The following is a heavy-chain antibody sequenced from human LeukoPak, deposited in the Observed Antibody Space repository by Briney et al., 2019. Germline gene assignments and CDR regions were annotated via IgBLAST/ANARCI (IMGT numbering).Heavy chain of an antibody. D-gene: IGHD2-15*01. CDR2: IYHSGST. Sequence: SQTLSLTCAVSGGSISSGGYSWSWIRQPPGKGLEWIGYIYHSGSTYYNPSLKSRVTISIDRSKNQFSLQLSSLTAADTAVYYCARDDCSGGACFGYFDSWGQGTLVTVSS. CDR1: GGSISSGGYS. CDR3: ARDDCSGGACFGYFDS. V-gene: IGHV4-30-2*01. J-gene: IGHJ4*02.